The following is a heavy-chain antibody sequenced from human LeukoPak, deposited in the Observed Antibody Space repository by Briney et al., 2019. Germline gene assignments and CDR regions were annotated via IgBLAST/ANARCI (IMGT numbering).Heavy chain of an antibody. Sequence: GGSLRVSPVDPGFTLSTSWTCWVCPAPGKGLGWVANIHPDGSETSYVDSVKGRFTISRDNARKSMFLQMNSLGAEETAVYYCVRWGVEAGMDFWGQGTLVTVSS. CDR1: GFTLSTSW. CDR2: IHPDGSET. J-gene: IGHJ4*02. D-gene: IGHD6-19*01. CDR3: VRWGVEAGMDF. V-gene: IGHV3-7*01.